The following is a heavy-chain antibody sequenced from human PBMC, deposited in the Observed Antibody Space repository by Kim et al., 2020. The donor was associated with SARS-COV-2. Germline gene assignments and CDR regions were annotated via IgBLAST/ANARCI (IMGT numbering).Heavy chain of an antibody. CDR3: ARGPPQEYYEGNGYYYFD. Sequence: SETLSLTCVVYGGSFSGYWWTWIRQPPGEGLEWIGEINPDGRTNYNPSLKNRLTISVDTAKNRFSLTMRSVTAADTALYYCARGPPQEYYEGNGYYYFD. CDR2: INPDGRT. V-gene: IGHV4-34*01. J-gene: IGHJ4*01. D-gene: IGHD3-22*01. CDR1: GGSFSGYW.